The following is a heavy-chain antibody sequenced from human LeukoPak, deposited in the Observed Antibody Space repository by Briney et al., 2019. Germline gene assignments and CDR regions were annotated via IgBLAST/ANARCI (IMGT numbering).Heavy chain of an antibody. D-gene: IGHD4-23*01. CDR3: ARGDYDGSYYYYYYMDV. V-gene: IGHV1-8*03. Sequence: RASVKVSCKASGYTFTSYDINWVRQATGQGLEWMGWMNPNSGNTGYAQKFQGRVTITRNTSISTAYMELSSLRSEDTAVYYCARGDYDGSYYYYYYMDVWGKGTTVTVSS. CDR2: MNPNSGNT. J-gene: IGHJ6*03. CDR1: GYTFTSYD.